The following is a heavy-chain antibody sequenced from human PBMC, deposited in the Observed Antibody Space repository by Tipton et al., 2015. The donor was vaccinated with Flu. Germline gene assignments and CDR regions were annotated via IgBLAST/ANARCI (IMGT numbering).Heavy chain of an antibody. J-gene: IGHJ4*02. Sequence: SLRLSCVASGLDVSNNYMSWVRQAPGKGLEWVSVTYSSSFTHYAESVKGRFVVSRDVAKNAVYLQMNSLRAEDTAVYYCARDRIVVLNDGPAHDYWGQGPRSPPPQ. CDR3: ARDRIVVLNDGPAHDY. V-gene: IGHV3-53*01. D-gene: IGHD2-21*01. CDR2: TYSSSFT. CDR1: GLDVSNNY.